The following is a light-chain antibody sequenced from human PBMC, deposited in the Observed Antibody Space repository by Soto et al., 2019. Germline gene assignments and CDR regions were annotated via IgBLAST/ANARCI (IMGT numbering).Light chain of an antibody. J-gene: IGKJ1*01. CDR1: QSLSGN. CDR3: QQYSTFSRT. Sequence: EIVMTQSPATLAGSPGETVTLSCRASQSLSGNLAWYQQKPGQAPRLLIFRASTRATGVPARFGGRGSGTEFTLTISGLQSEDFATYYCQQYSTFSRTFGQGTKVEIK. CDR2: RAS. V-gene: IGKV3-15*01.